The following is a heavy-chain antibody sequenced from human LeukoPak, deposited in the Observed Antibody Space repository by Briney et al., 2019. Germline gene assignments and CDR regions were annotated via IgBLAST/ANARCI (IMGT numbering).Heavy chain of an antibody. J-gene: IGHJ4*02. CDR2: ISSSSSTI. D-gene: IGHD3-10*01. V-gene: IGHV3-48*02. CDR1: GFTFSSYS. CDR3: ARDFRSRWSFDYFDY. Sequence: PGGSLRLSCAASGFTFSSYSMNWVRQAPGKGLEWVSYISSSSSTIYYADSVKGRFTISRDNAKNSLYLQMNSLRDEDTAVYYCARDFRSRWSFDYFDYWGQGTLVTVSS.